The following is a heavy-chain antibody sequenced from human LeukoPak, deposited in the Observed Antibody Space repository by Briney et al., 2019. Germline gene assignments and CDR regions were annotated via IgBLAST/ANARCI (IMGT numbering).Heavy chain of an antibody. J-gene: IGHJ2*01. Sequence: ASVTVSCKPSGYTFTVFYIHWVRQAPGQRLEWMGWISPNSGGTDHAQRFQGRVTMTRDTSISTAYMELSSLRSDDTAVYYCAIQPWGSGNNWYFDLWGRGTLVTVSS. CDR1: GYTFTVFY. D-gene: IGHD7-27*01. CDR2: ISPNSGGT. CDR3: AIQPWGSGNNWYFDL. V-gene: IGHV1-2*02.